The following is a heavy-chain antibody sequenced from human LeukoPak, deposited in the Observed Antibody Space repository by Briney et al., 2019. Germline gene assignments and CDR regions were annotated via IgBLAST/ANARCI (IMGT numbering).Heavy chain of an antibody. D-gene: IGHD6-19*01. CDR3: ATQATSGWHFS. V-gene: IGHV1-2*02. J-gene: IGHJ5*02. Sequence: GASVKVSCKASGYTFTGYYMHWVRQAPGQGPEWMGWINPNSGGTKYAQKFQGRVTMTRDTSLSTVYMELSRLRSDDTAVYYCATQATSGWHFSWGQGTLVTVSS. CDR2: INPNSGGT. CDR1: GYTFTGYY.